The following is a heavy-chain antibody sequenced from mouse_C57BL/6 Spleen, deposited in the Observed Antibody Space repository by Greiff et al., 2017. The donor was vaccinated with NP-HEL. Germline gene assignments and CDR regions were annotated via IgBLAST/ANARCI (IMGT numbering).Heavy chain of an antibody. CDR1: GYTFTSYW. Sequence: QVQLQQPGAELVKPGASVKLSCKASGYTFTSYWMQWVKQRPGQGLEWIGEIDPSDSYTNYNQKFKGKATLTVDTSSSTAYMQLSSLTSEDSAVYYCARDYGRSYCFDDWGQGTTLTVAS. D-gene: IGHD1-1*01. CDR2: IDPSDSYT. CDR3: ARDYGRSYCFDD. V-gene: IGHV1-50*01. J-gene: IGHJ2*01.